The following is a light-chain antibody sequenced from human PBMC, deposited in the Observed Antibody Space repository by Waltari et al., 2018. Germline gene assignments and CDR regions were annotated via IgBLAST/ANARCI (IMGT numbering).Light chain of an antibody. Sequence: DIVMTQSPLSLPVTPGEPASISCRSSQSLLHSNGYIYLDWYLQKPGQSPQLLIYLGSNRASGVPDRFSGSGSGTDFTLKISRVEAEDVGVYYCMQALHTPFTFGPGTKVDNK. CDR1: QSLLHSNGYIY. V-gene: IGKV2-28*01. CDR3: MQALHTPFT. J-gene: IGKJ3*01. CDR2: LGS.